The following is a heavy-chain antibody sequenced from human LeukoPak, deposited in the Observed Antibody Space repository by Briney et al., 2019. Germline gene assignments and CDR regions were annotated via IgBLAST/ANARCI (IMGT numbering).Heavy chain of an antibody. Sequence: PSETLSLTCTVSGGSISSSSYYWGWIRQPPGKGLEWIGSIYYSGSTYYNPSLKSRVTISVDTSKNQFSLKLSSVTAADTAVYYCARAVGSRGGRNYFDYWGQGTLVTVSS. CDR2: IYYSGST. D-gene: IGHD3-16*01. V-gene: IGHV4-39*01. CDR3: ARAVGSRGGRNYFDY. CDR1: GGSISSSSYY. J-gene: IGHJ4*02.